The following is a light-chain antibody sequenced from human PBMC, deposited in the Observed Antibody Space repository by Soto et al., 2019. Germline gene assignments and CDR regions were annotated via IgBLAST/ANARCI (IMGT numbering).Light chain of an antibody. V-gene: IGLV2-8*01. CDR3: SSYVGTNSYV. J-gene: IGLJ1*01. Sequence: QSALTQPPSASGSPGQSVTISCTGTSSDVGGYDYVSRYKQHPGKAPKLMIYEVSKRPSGVPDRFSGSKSGNTAALTVSGLQAEDEADYYCSSYVGTNSYVFGTGTKVTVL. CDR1: SSDVGGYDY. CDR2: EVS.